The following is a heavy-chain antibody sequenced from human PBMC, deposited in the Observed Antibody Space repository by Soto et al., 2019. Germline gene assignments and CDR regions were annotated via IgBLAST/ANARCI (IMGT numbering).Heavy chain of an antibody. V-gene: IGHV1-2*02. Sequence: ASVKVSCKTSGYTFSDYYMHWVRQAPGQGLEWMGWINPNNGGTRYARKFQGRVTLTRDTSVSTAYMEPGSLKSDDTAIYYCTRGLLPTKIRLDLPGYWGQGTLVTVSS. D-gene: IGHD1-1*01. J-gene: IGHJ4*02. CDR1: GYTFSDYY. CDR2: INPNNGGT. CDR3: TRGLLPTKIRLDLPGY.